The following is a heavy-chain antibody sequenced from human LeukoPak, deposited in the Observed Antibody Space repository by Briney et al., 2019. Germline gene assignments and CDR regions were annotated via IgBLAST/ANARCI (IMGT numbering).Heavy chain of an antibody. J-gene: IGHJ3*02. CDR2: ISSSSSYI. CDR1: GFTFSSYG. V-gene: IGHV3-21*01. Sequence: GGSLRLSCAASGFTFSSYGMNWVRQAPGKGLEWVSSISSSSSYIYYADSVKGRFTISRDNAKNSLYLQMNSLRAEDTAVYYCARDPRTTVTTDDAFDIWGQGTMVTVSS. CDR3: ARDPRTTVTTDDAFDI. D-gene: IGHD4-17*01.